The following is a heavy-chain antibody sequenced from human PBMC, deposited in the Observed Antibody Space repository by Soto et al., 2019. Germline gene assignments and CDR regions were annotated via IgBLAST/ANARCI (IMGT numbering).Heavy chain of an antibody. Sequence: QVQVVQSGAEVKKPGASVKVSCKASGYTFTRYAMHWVRQAPGQRLEWMGWINAGNGNTKYSQKFQGRVTITTDTSASTAYMQLSSLRSEDTAVYYCARDGAVAGDSNFDYWGQGTLVTVSS. V-gene: IGHV1-3*01. CDR1: GYTFTRYA. D-gene: IGHD6-19*01. J-gene: IGHJ4*02. CDR3: ARDGAVAGDSNFDY. CDR2: INAGNGNT.